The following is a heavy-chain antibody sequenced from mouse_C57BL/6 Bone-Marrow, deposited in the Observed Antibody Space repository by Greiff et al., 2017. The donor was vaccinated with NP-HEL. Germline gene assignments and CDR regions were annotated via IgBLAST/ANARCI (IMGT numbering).Heavy chain of an antibody. D-gene: IGHD2-3*01. CDR2: IYPRSGNT. Sequence: QVQLQQSGAELARPGASVKLSCKASGYTFTSYGISWVKQRTGQGLEWIGEIYPRSGNTYYNEKFKGKATLTADKSSSTAYMELRSLTSEDSAVYFCATPAYDGYYYFDYWGQGTTLTVSS. CDR1: GYTFTSYG. J-gene: IGHJ2*01. CDR3: ATPAYDGYYYFDY. V-gene: IGHV1-81*01.